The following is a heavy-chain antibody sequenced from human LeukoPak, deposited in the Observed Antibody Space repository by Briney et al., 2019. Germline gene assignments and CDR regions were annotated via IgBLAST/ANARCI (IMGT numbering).Heavy chain of an antibody. Sequence: GGSLRLSCAASGFTFSSYSMNWVRQAPGKGLEWVSSISSRSSYIYYADSVKGRFTISRDNAKNSLYLQMNSLRAEDTAVYYCARGDSSGYYPYYFDYWGQGTLVTVSS. D-gene: IGHD3-22*01. CDR3: ARGDSSGYYPYYFDY. CDR2: ISSRSSYI. J-gene: IGHJ4*02. V-gene: IGHV3-21*01. CDR1: GFTFSSYS.